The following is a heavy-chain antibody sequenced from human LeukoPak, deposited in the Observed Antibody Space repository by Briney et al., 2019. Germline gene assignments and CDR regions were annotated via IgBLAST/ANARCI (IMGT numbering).Heavy chain of an antibody. CDR2: ISFDEIDK. J-gene: IGHJ4*02. CDR1: GFTFHTYA. D-gene: IGHD3-22*01. Sequence: GRSLRLSCAASGFTFHTYAMHWVRQAPGKGLDWVAVISFDEIDKFYADSVKGRFTISRDNSKNTLYLQMNSLRSEDTAVYYCARARGRGYDYWGQGTLVTVSS. CDR3: ARARGRGYDY. V-gene: IGHV3-30*04.